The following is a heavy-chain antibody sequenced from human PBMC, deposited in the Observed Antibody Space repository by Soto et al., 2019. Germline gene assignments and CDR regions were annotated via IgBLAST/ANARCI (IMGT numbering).Heavy chain of an antibody. Sequence: QVQLQESSPGLVKPSETLSLTCTVSGGSITSYYWSWIRQPPGKGLEWIGYIYFSGSANYNPSLKSRVTISVDTSKNQFSLKLSSVTAADTAVYYCARRYSGYGDYWGQGTLVTVSS. CDR1: GGSITSYY. V-gene: IGHV4-59*08. CDR2: IYFSGSA. D-gene: IGHD5-12*01. J-gene: IGHJ4*02. CDR3: ARRYSGYGDY.